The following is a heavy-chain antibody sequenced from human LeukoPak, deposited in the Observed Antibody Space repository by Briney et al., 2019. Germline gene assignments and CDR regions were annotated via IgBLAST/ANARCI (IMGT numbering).Heavy chain of an antibody. Sequence: PGGSLKLSCAASGFTFSSYWMHWVRHAPGKGLVWVSRINSDGSSTSYADSVKGRFTISRDNAKNTLYLQMSSLRAEDTAVYYCARERGYSYGFFDYWGQGTLVTVSS. CDR3: ARERGYSYGFFDY. J-gene: IGHJ4*02. CDR1: GFTFSSYW. D-gene: IGHD5-18*01. CDR2: INSDGSST. V-gene: IGHV3-74*01.